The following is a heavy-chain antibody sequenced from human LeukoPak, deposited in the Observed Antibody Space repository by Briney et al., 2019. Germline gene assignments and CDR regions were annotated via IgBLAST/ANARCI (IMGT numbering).Heavy chain of an antibody. CDR1: EYTFTGYY. CDR3: ARDRGITMVRGVIS. Sequence: PGASVKVSCKASEYTFTGYYMHWVRQAPGQGLEWMGWINPNSGGTNYAQKFQGRVTMTRDTSISTAYMELSRLRSDDTAVYYCARDRGITMVRGVISWGQGTLVTVSS. V-gene: IGHV1-2*02. CDR2: INPNSGGT. J-gene: IGHJ4*02. D-gene: IGHD3-10*01.